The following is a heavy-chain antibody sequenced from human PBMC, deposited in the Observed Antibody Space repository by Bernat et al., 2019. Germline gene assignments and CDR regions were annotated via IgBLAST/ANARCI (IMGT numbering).Heavy chain of an antibody. V-gene: IGHV3-53*05. CDR3: ARGDCSGGSCYSLYY. CDR1: GFTVSSNY. J-gene: IGHJ4*02. D-gene: IGHD2-15*01. CDR2: IYSVGNT. Sequence: EVQLVETGGGLIQPGGSLRLSCAASGFTVSSNYMSWVRQAPGKGLGWVSVIYSVGNTYYADSVKGRFTITRDNSKNTLYLQMTSLRAEDTAVYYCARGDCSGGSCYSLYYWGQGTLVTVSS.